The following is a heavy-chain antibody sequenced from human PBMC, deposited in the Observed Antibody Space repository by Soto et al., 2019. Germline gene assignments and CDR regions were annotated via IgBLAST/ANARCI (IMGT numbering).Heavy chain of an antibody. D-gene: IGHD1-26*01. CDR1: GYTFTGYY. J-gene: IGHJ4*02. V-gene: IGHV1-2*02. Sequence: QVQLVQSGAAVKKPGASVKVSCKASGYTFTGYYMHWVRQAPGQGLEWMGWINPNSGGTNYAKKFQGRVTMTRDTSISTAYMELSRLRSDDTAVYYCAVGLERWELTTFDYWGQGTLVTVYS. CDR3: AVGLERWELTTFDY. CDR2: INPNSGGT.